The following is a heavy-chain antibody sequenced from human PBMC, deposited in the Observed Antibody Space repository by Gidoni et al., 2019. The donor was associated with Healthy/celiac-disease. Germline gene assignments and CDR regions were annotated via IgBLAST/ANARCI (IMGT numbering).Heavy chain of an antibody. CDR2: ISADNGNT. J-gene: IGHJ6*02. V-gene: IGHV1-18*01. Sequence: QVQLVQSGAEVKKPGASVKVSCKASGYTFTSYGISWVRQAPGQGLEWMGWISADNGNTNYAQKLQGIVTMTTDTSTSTAYMELRSLRSDVTAVYYCAMGDYYDSSGYWSPSWYYYGMDVWGQGTTVTVSS. CDR1: GYTFTSYG. CDR3: AMGDYYDSSGYWSPSWYYYGMDV. D-gene: IGHD3-22*01.